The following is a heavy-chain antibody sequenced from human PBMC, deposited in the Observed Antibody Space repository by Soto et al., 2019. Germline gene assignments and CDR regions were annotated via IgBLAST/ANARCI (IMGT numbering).Heavy chain of an antibody. V-gene: IGHV1-8*01. D-gene: IGHD6-13*01. Sequence: QVQLVQSGAEVKKPGASVKVSCKASGYTFTSYDIHWVRQATGQGLEWVGWMNPDSGNTGYAQKFKGRVTMTRNTYISTGYMELSSLRSEDTAVYYCARDRDSTRWPCFDPWGQGTLVTVSS. CDR3: ARDRDSTRWPCFDP. J-gene: IGHJ5*02. CDR2: MNPDSGNT. CDR1: GYTFTSYD.